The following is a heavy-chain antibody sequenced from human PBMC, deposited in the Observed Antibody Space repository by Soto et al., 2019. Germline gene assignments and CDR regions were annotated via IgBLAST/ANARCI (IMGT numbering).Heavy chain of an antibody. J-gene: IGHJ5*02. D-gene: IGHD3-3*01. Sequence: QVQLVQSGAEVKKPGASVKVSCKASGYTFTGYYMHWVRQAPGQGLEWMGWIDPNSGGTNYAQKFQGWVTMTRDTSISRAYMELSRLRSDDTAVYYCARGNYDFWSGSRYNWFDPWGQGTLVTVSS. CDR1: GYTFTGYY. V-gene: IGHV1-2*04. CDR2: IDPNSGGT. CDR3: ARGNYDFWSGSRYNWFDP.